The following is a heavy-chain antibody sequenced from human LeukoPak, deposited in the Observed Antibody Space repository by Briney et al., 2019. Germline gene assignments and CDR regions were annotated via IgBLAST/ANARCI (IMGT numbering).Heavy chain of an antibody. J-gene: IGHJ4*02. CDR2: ISSSGSTI. Sequence: GGSLRLSCAASGFTFSDYYMSWIRQAPGKGLEWVSYISSSGSTICYADSVKGRFTISRDNAENSLYLQMNSLRAEDTAVYYCARDLVMARGLPYWGQGTLVTVSS. D-gene: IGHD2-8*01. V-gene: IGHV3-11*04. CDR3: ARDLVMARGLPY. CDR1: GFTFSDYY.